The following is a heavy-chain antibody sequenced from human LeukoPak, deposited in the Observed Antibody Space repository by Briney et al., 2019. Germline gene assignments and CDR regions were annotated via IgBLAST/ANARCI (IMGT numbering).Heavy chain of an antibody. CDR3: ARAYYDFRRGSYTGFRKPSTSSYYYYMDV. J-gene: IGHJ6*03. V-gene: IGHV4-4*09. CDR1: GGSISSYY. D-gene: IGHD3-3*01. CDR2: IDNSGDT. Sequence: SETLSLTCTVSGGSISSYYWSWIRQPPGKGLEWIGYIDNSGDTYYNPSLRSRVTISVDTSKKHFSLILSSVAAADTAVYYCARAYYDFRRGSYTGFRKPSTSSYYYYMDVWGKGTTVTVSS.